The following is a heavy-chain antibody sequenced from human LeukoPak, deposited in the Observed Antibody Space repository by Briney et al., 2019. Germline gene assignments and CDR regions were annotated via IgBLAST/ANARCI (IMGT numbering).Heavy chain of an antibody. J-gene: IGHJ4*02. CDR3: AKSQPLIAVVGTLDY. D-gene: IGHD6-19*01. V-gene: IGHV3-30*18. CDR1: GFTFSSYG. CDR2: ISYDGSNK. Sequence: GGSLRLSCAASGFTFSSYGVHWVRQAPGKGLEWVAVISYDGSNKYYTDSVKGRFTISRDNSKNTLYLQMNSLRAEDTAVYYCAKSQPLIAVVGTLDYWGQGTLVTVSS.